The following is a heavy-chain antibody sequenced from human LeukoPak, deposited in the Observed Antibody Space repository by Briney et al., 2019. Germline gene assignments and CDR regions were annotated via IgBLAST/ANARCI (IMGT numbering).Heavy chain of an antibody. D-gene: IGHD3-22*01. Sequence: SETLSLTCTVSGGSISSGSYYWSWIRQPAGKGLEWIGRIYTSGSTNCNPSLKSRVTISVDTSKNQFSLKLSSVTAADTAVYYCARATHYYDSSGYYFEAAFDIWGQGTMVTVSS. CDR1: GGSISSGSYY. CDR3: ARATHYYDSSGYYFEAAFDI. V-gene: IGHV4-61*02. J-gene: IGHJ3*02. CDR2: IYTSGST.